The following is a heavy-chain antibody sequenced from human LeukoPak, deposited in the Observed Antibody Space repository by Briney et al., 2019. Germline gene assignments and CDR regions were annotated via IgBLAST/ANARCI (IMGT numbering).Heavy chain of an antibody. D-gene: IGHD6-6*01. V-gene: IGHV3-23*01. Sequence: GGSLRLSCAASGFTFSNYAMNWVRQAAGGGLEGVSGISSSGGSKNYPDSVKGRFTIFRDNTEKKLYLQMDSLGAEDTAIYYCVKDQGEYSSSSSDFWGQGTLVTVS. CDR3: VKDQGEYSSSSSDF. CDR2: ISSSGGSK. CDR1: GFTFSNYA. J-gene: IGHJ4*02.